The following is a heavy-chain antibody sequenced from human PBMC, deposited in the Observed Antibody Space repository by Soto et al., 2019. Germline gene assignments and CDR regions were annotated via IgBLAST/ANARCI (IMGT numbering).Heavy chain of an antibody. D-gene: IGHD2-15*01. J-gene: IGHJ4*02. CDR2: ISGGSWVT. CDR3: AKAPFDIGAVPPPIDY. Sequence: EVQLLESGGGLVQPGGSLRLSCATSGFTFASCALGWVLQGPKRGLEWVSTISGGSWVTKYADAVKGRFTISRDNSKDTLYLHMNSLSAEDTAIYYCAKAPFDIGAVPPPIDYLGQGTLVTVSS. V-gene: IGHV3-23*01. CDR1: GFTFASCA.